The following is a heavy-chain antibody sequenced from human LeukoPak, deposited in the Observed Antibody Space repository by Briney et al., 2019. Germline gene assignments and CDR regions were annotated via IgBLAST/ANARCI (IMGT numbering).Heavy chain of an antibody. D-gene: IGHD3-22*01. V-gene: IGHV3-23*01. J-gene: IGHJ4*02. CDR1: GFTFSSYA. CDR2: ISGSGGSA. CDR3: ARDKGDYDTSGSLFIF. Sequence: GGSLRLSCAASGFTFSSYAMSWVRQAPGKGLEWVSAISGSGGSAYYADSVKGRFTISRDNAKNSLYLQMNSLRAEDTAVYYCARDKGDYDTSGSLFIFGGQGTLVTVSS.